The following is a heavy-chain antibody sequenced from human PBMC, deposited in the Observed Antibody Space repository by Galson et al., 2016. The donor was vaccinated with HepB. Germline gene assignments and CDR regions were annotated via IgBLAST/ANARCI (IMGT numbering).Heavy chain of an antibody. CDR2: ISYDGNND. D-gene: IGHD6-25*01. V-gene: IGHV3-30-3*01. CDR3: VRDEYGSGWGPVFDS. J-gene: IGHJ5*01. CDR1: GFSFRSDA. Sequence: SLRLSCAASGFSFRSDAMHWVRQAPGKGLEWVALISYDGNNDYYRDSVKGRFTISRDNSNERLYLQMNSLRPEDTAVYHCVRDEYGSGWGPVFDSWGQGTLVVVSS.